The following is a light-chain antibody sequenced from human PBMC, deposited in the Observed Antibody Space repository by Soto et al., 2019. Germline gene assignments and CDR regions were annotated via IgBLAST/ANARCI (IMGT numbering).Light chain of an antibody. Sequence: AIRMTQSAFSFSASTGASAATTGQASQGISSYLAWYQQKPGKAPKLLIYAVSTLQSGVPSRFSGSGSGTDFTLTISCVQSEDFATYYCQQYYSYPFTFGQGTRLEIK. CDR2: AVS. CDR1: QGISSY. CDR3: QQYYSYPFT. J-gene: IGKJ5*01. V-gene: IGKV1-8*01.